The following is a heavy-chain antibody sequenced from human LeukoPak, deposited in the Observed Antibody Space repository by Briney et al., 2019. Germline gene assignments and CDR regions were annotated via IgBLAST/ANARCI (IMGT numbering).Heavy chain of an antibody. CDR3: ARQVVAVAGTGYFDY. V-gene: IGHV4-30-4*01. D-gene: IGHD6-19*01. CDR1: GGSISSGDYY. Sequence: KPSQTLSLTCIVSGGSISSGDYYWSWIRQPPGKGLEWIGYIYYSGSTYYNPSLKSRGTISVDTSKNQFSLKLNSVTAADTAVYFCARQVVAVAGTGYFDYWGQGTLVTVSS. CDR2: IYYSGST. J-gene: IGHJ4*02.